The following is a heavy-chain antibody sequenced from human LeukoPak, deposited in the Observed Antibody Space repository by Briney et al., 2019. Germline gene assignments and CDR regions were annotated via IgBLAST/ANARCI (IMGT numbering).Heavy chain of an antibody. CDR1: GFTFSSYA. Sequence: GGSLRLSCAASGFTFSSYAMSWVRQAPGKGLEWVSAISGSGGSTYCADSVKGRFTISRDNSKNTLYLQMNSLRAEDTAVYYCAKPMVRGVITPLFDYWGQGTLVTVSS. CDR2: ISGSGGST. CDR3: AKPMVRGVITPLFDY. D-gene: IGHD3-10*01. J-gene: IGHJ4*02. V-gene: IGHV3-23*01.